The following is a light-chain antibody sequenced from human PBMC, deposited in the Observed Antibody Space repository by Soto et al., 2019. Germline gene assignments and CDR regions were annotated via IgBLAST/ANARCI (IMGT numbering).Light chain of an antibody. CDR1: RSNIGVNY. J-gene: IGLJ1*01. CDR3: ATWDTSLSGAV. Sequence: QSVLTQPPSVSAAPGQKVTISCSGTRSNIGVNYVSWYQQHVPGTVPKLLSYENSQRPSGIPDRFSASKSGTTATLAITGLLTGDEADYYCATWDTSLSGAVFGSGTKLTVL. V-gene: IGLV1-51*01. CDR2: ENS.